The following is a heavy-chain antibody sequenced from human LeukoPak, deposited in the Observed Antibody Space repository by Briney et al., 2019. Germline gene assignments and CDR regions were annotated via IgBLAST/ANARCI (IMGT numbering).Heavy chain of an antibody. Sequence: GGSLRLSCAASGFTFSSYSMNWVRQAPGKGLEWVSYISSSSSTIYYADSVKGRFTISRDNAKNSLFLQMNSLRDENTAVYYCARDEGYSGYVDAFDIWGQGTMVTVSS. CDR3: ARDEGYSGYVDAFDI. J-gene: IGHJ3*02. CDR2: ISSSSSTI. V-gene: IGHV3-48*02. CDR1: GFTFSSYS. D-gene: IGHD5-12*01.